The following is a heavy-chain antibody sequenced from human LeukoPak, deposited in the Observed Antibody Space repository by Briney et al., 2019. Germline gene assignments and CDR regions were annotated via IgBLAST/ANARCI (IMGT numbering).Heavy chain of an antibody. Sequence: GASVKVSCKASGYTFTSYGISWVRQAPGQGLEWMGWISAYNGNTNYAQKLQGRVTMTTDTSTSTAYMELRSLRSDDTAVYYCARIMVRGVELYYMDVWGKGTTVTVSS. CDR2: ISAYNGNT. J-gene: IGHJ6*03. CDR1: GYTFTSYG. D-gene: IGHD3-10*01. CDR3: ARIMVRGVELYYMDV. V-gene: IGHV1-18*01.